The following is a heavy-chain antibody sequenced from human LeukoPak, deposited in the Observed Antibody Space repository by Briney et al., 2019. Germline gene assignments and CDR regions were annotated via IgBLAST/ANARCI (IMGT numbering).Heavy chain of an antibody. V-gene: IGHV4-59*01. J-gene: IGHJ5*02. Sequence: SETLSLTCTVSGGSISNYYWSWIRQPPGKGLEWIGYIYYSGSTNYNPSLKSRVTISVDTSKNQFSLKLSSVTAADTAVYYCARTPRGIAVAGTERWFDPWGQGTLVTVSS. D-gene: IGHD6-19*01. CDR3: ARTPRGIAVAGTERWFDP. CDR2: IYYSGST. CDR1: GGSISNYY.